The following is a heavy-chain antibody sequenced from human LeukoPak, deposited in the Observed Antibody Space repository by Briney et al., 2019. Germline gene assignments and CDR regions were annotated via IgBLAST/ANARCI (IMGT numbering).Heavy chain of an antibody. Sequence: SETLSLTCTVSGGSISSYYWSWIRQPPGKGLEWIGYIYYSGSTNYIPSLKSRVTISVDTSKNQFSLKLSSVTAADTAVYYCARLGGPYYDILTGYYVSYYYYYMDVWGKGTTVTISS. D-gene: IGHD3-9*01. CDR3: ARLGGPYYDILTGYYVSYYYYYMDV. CDR1: GGSISSYY. V-gene: IGHV4-59*01. J-gene: IGHJ6*03. CDR2: IYYSGST.